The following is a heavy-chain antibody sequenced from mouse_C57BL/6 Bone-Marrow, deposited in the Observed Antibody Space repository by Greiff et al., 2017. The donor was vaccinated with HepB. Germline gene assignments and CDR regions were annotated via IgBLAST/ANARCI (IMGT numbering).Heavy chain of an antibody. Sequence: EVKLMESGGGLVKPGGSLKLSCAASGFTFSDYGMHWVRQAPEKGLEWVEYISSGSSTIYYADTVKGRFTISRDNAKNTLFLQMTSLRSEDTAMYYCASVYDGYYVAWFAYWGQGTLVTVSA. D-gene: IGHD2-3*01. CDR2: ISSGSSTI. J-gene: IGHJ3*01. CDR3: ASVYDGYYVAWFAY. CDR1: GFTFSDYG. V-gene: IGHV5-17*01.